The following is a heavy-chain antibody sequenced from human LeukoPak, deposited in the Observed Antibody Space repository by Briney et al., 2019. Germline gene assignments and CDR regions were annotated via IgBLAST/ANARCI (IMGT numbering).Heavy chain of an antibody. CDR1: GFTFSSYA. CDR2: ISSDGGDT. J-gene: IGHJ4*02. D-gene: IGHD2-2*01. CDR3: ARDPHCGSTSCLSYFDY. V-gene: IGHV3-64*01. Sequence: GGSLRLSCAASGFTFSSYAMHWVRQAPGKGLEYVSAISSDGGDTYYANSVKGRFTISRDNSKNTVHLQMGSLRGEDMAVYYCARDPHCGSTSCLSYFDYWGQGTLVTVSS.